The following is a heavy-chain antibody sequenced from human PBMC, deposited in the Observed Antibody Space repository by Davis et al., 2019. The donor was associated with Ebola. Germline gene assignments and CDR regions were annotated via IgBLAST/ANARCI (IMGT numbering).Heavy chain of an antibody. CDR1: GGSFSTYY. D-gene: IGHD6-19*01. J-gene: IGHJ4*02. V-gene: IGHV4-59*01. CDR3: ARGSQWLGPDY. CDR2: IYYSGTT. Sequence: MPSETLSLTCTVSGGSFSTYYCSWVRHPQAQGLEWVGYIYYSGTTHYNPSPWGRVTISVDTSKKHFPLKLGSVTVTDTAVYYCARGSQWLGPDYWGQGTLVTVSS.